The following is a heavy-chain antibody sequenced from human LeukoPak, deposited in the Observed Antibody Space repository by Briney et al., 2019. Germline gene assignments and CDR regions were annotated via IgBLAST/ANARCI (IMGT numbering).Heavy chain of an antibody. D-gene: IGHD1-26*01. CDR2: IYTSGST. CDR1: GGSISSGSYY. CDR3: ARSIVGAEDFDY. J-gene: IGHJ4*02. V-gene: IGHV4-61*02. Sequence: SETLSLTXTVSGGSISSGSYYWSWIRQPAGKGLEWIGRIYTSGSTNYNPSLKSRVTISVDTSKNQFSLKLSSVTAADTAVYYCARSIVGAEDFDYWGQRTLVTASS.